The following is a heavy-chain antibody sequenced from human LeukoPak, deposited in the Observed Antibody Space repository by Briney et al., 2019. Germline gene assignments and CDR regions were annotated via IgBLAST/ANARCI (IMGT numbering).Heavy chain of an antibody. CDR1: GFTFSSYA. D-gene: IGHD6-13*01. Sequence: GGSLRLSCVASGFTFSSYAMSWVRQAPGKGLEWVSAISGSGGSTYYADSVKGRFTISRDNSKNTLYLQMNSLRAEDTAVYYCAKVGGRAAAVDWFDPWGQGTLVTVSS. J-gene: IGHJ5*02. CDR2: ISGSGGST. V-gene: IGHV3-23*01. CDR3: AKVGGRAAAVDWFDP.